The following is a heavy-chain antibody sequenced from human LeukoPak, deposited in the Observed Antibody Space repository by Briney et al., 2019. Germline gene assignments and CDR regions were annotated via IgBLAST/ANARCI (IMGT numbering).Heavy chain of an antibody. D-gene: IGHD6-6*01. Sequence: GGSLRLSCAASGFPFSDYYMSWIRQAPGKGLEWVSYISSSGDTIYYADSVKGRFTISRDNAKNSVHLQMNSLRAEDTAVYYCANLFPASSSPPINDYWGQGTLVTVSS. CDR3: ANLFPASSSPPINDY. CDR1: GFPFSDYY. J-gene: IGHJ4*02. CDR2: ISSSGDTI. V-gene: IGHV3-11*01.